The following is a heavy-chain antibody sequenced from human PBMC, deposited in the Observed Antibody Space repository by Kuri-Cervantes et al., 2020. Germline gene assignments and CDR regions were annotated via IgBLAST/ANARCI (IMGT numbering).Heavy chain of an antibody. V-gene: IGHV4-4*02. CDR1: GGSFNSSNW. Sequence: SETLSLTCAVSGGSFNSSNWWSWIRQPPGKGLEWIGEINHSGSTNYNPSLKSRVTISVDTSKNQFSLKLSSVTAADTAVYYCARGSMGWFGESTRLDYWGQGTLVTVSS. CDR2: INHSGST. D-gene: IGHD3-10*01. J-gene: IGHJ4*02. CDR3: ARGSMGWFGESTRLDY.